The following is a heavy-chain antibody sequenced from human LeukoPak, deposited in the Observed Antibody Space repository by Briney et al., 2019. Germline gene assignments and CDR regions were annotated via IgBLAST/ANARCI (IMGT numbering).Heavy chain of an antibody. D-gene: IGHD3-22*01. V-gene: IGHV4-59*01. CDR1: GGSISSYY. Sequence: SETLSLTCTVSGGSISSYYWSWIPQPPGKGLEWIGYIYYSGSTNYNPSLKSRVTISVDTSKNQFSLKLSSVTAADTAVYYCARHRDYYDSSYYFDYWGQGTLVTVSS. J-gene: IGHJ4*02. CDR2: IYYSGST. CDR3: ARHRDYYDSSYYFDY.